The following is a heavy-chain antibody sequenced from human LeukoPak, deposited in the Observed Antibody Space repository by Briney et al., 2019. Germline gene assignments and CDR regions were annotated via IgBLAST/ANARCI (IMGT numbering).Heavy chain of an antibody. V-gene: IGHV4-4*02. CDR1: GGFISSSNW. CDR2: IYHSGST. D-gene: IGHD7-27*01. Sequence: SGTLSLTCAVSGGFISSSNWWSWVRQPPGKGLEWIGEIYHSGSTNYNPSLKSRVTISVDKSKNQFSLKLSSVTAADTAVYYCARFSPRAMGNYLDFWGQGTLVTVSS. J-gene: IGHJ4*02. CDR3: ARFSPRAMGNYLDF.